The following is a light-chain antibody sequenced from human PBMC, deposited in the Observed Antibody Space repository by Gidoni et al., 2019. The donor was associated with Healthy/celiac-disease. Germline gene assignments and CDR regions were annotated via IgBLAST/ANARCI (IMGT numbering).Light chain of an antibody. CDR3: MQALQKGT. Sequence: DIVMTQSPLSLPVTPGEPASISCRSSQSLLHSNGYNYLDWYLQKPGQSPQLLIYLGSNRSSGVPDRFSGSGSGTDFTLKISRVEAEDVGVYYCMQALQKGTFGQXTKLEIK. CDR2: LGS. J-gene: IGKJ2*01. V-gene: IGKV2-28*01. CDR1: QSLLHSNGYNY.